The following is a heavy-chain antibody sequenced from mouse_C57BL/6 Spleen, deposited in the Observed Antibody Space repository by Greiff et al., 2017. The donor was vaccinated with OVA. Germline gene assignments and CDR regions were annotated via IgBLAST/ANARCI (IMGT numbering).Heavy chain of an antibody. V-gene: IGHV1-82*01. Sequence: VQLVESGPELVKPGASVKISCKASGYAFSSSWMNWVKQRPGKGLEWIGRIYPGDGDTNYNGKFKGKATLTADKSSSTAYMQLSSLTSEDSAVYFCARVQLGHFDYWGKGTTLTVSS. J-gene: IGHJ2*01. CDR3: ARVQLGHFDY. CDR2: IYPGDGDT. D-gene: IGHD4-1*02. CDR1: GYAFSSSW.